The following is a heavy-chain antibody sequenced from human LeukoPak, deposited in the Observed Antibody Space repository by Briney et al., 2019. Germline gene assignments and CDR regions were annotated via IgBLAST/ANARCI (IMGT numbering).Heavy chain of an antibody. V-gene: IGHV4-61*08. CDR1: GGSISSGDYY. D-gene: IGHD7-27*01. CDR3: ARAPWDYYYYYYMDV. Sequence: KASETLSLTCTVSGGSISSGDYYWSWIRQPPGKGLEWIGYIYYSGSTNYNPSLKSRVTISVDTSKNQFSLKLSSVTAADTAVYYCARAPWDYYYYYYMDVWGKGTTVTVSS. CDR2: IYYSGST. J-gene: IGHJ6*03.